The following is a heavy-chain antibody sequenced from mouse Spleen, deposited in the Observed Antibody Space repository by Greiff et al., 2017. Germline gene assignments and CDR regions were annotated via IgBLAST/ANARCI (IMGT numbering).Heavy chain of an antibody. D-gene: IGHD2-14*01. CDR1: GYAFTNYL. J-gene: IGHJ2*01. Sequence: VKVVESGAELVRPGTSVKVSCKASGYAFTNYLIEWVKQRPGQGLEWIGVINPGSGGTNYNEKFKGKATLTADKSSSTAYMQLSSLTSDDSAVYFCARRKTYRYGDYFDYWGQGTTLTVSS. CDR3: ARRKTYRYGDYFDY. CDR2: INPGSGGT. V-gene: IGHV1-54*01.